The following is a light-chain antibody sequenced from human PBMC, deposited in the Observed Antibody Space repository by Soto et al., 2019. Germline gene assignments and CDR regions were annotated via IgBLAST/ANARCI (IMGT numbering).Light chain of an antibody. J-gene: IGLJ1*01. V-gene: IGLV2-8*01. CDR1: SCDIGGYNY. CDR2: EVT. Sequence: QSVLTQPPSASGSPGQSVTISCTGTSCDIGGYNYVSWYQQHPGKAPKLMIYEVTKRPSGVPDRFSGSRSGNTASLTVSGLQAEDEADYYCSSYAGSNNLYVFGTGTKLTVL. CDR3: SSYAGSNNLYV.